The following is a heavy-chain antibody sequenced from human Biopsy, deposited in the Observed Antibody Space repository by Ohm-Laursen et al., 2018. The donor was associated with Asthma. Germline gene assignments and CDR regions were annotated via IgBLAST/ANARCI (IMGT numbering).Heavy chain of an antibody. CDR2: ITHDGSRM. V-gene: IGHV3-30*18. Sequence: SLRLSCAASGFAFGKYGMYWARQAPGKGLQWVAVITHDGSRMYYADSVRGRFTISRDNSRNTPYLEMSSLRVDDTAVYYCAKNNDQQLTYWGRGTLVTVSS. CDR3: AKNNDQQLTY. J-gene: IGHJ4*02. D-gene: IGHD6-13*01. CDR1: GFAFGKYG.